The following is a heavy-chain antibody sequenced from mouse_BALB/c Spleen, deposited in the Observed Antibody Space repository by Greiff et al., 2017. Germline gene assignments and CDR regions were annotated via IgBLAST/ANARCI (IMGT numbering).Heavy chain of an antibody. D-gene: IGHD1-1*01. J-gene: IGHJ3*01. V-gene: IGHV5-17*02. CDR3: ARGNYGSSSSAWFAY. CDR1: GFTFSSFG. CDR2: ISSGSSTI. Sequence: DVKLVESGGGLVQPGGSRKLSCAASGFTFSSFGMHWVRQAPEKGLEWVAYISSGSSTIYYADTVKGRFTISRDNPKNTLFLQMTSLRSEDTAMYYCARGNYGSSSSAWFAYWGQGTLVTVSA.